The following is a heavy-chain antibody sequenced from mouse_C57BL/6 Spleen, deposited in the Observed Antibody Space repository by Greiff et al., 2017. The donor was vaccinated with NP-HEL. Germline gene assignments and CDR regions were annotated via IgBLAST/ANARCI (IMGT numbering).Heavy chain of an antibody. CDR1: GYTFTSYW. CDR2: IYPGNSDT. Sequence: VQLKQSETVLARPGASVKMSCKTSGYTFTSYWMHWVKQRPGQGLEWIGAIYPGNSDTSYNQKFKGKAKLTAVTSASTAYMELSSLTNEDSAVYYCSYGYDRDYYAMDYWGQGTSVTVSS. V-gene: IGHV1-5*01. D-gene: IGHD2-2*01. J-gene: IGHJ4*01. CDR3: SYGYDRDYYAMDY.